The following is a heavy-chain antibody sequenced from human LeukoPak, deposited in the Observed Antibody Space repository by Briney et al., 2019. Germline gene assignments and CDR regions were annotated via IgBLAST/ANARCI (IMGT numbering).Heavy chain of an antibody. CDR3: VSPVRKNTGNFDS. CDR1: GGSINSHSYY. CDR2: VYYDGTS. V-gene: IGHV4-39*01. Sequence: SETLSLTCTVSGGSINSHSYYWGWIRQPPGKGLEWIGSVYYDGTSYSNPSLKTRVGVFVDTSRDQFSLDLDFVTAADTALYYCVSPVRKNTGNFDSCGQGSLVSLSS. J-gene: IGHJ4*02. D-gene: IGHD1/OR15-1a*01.